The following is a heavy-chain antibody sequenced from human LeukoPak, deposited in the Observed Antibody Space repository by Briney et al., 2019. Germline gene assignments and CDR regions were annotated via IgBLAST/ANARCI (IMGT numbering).Heavy chain of an antibody. CDR3: AAYCSSTNCGFDY. Sequence: RGSLRLSCAASGFTFSSNVMYWVRQAPGKGLEWVAVIAYDGSNKFYADSVRGRFTISRDNSKNTLYLQMNSLRAEDTAVYYCAAYCSSTNCGFDYWGQGTLVTVSS. V-gene: IGHV3-30-3*01. CDR1: GFTFSSNV. CDR2: IAYDGSNK. D-gene: IGHD2-2*01. J-gene: IGHJ4*02.